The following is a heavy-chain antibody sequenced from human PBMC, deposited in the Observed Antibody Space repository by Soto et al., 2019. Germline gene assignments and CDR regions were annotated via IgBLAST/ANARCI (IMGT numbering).Heavy chain of an antibody. CDR3: ARGWFGPDV. J-gene: IGHJ6*04. Sequence: EVQLVESGGGLVQPGGSLRLSCAASGFTFSGRSMHWVRQAPGKGLVWVSGIDNAGTDSSYADSVRGRFTSSRDNAKNTLYLQMNRLRFEATAVYYCARGWFGPDVWGKGTTVTVSS. CDR1: GFTFSGRS. D-gene: IGHD3-10*01. V-gene: IGHV3-74*01. CDR2: IDNAGTDS.